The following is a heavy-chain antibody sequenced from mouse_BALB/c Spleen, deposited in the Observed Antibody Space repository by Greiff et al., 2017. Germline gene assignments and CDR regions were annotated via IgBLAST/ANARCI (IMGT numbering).Heavy chain of an antibody. J-gene: IGHJ2*01. V-gene: IGHV3-2*02. Sequence: VQLKESGPGLVKPSQSLSLTCTVTGYSITSDYAWNWIRQFPGNQLEWMGYISYSGSTSYNPSLKSRISITRDTSKNQFFLQLNSVTTEDTATYYCARDGNYGYFDYWGQGTTLTVSS. D-gene: IGHD2-1*01. CDR2: ISYSGST. CDR1: GYSITSDYA. CDR3: ARDGNYGYFDY.